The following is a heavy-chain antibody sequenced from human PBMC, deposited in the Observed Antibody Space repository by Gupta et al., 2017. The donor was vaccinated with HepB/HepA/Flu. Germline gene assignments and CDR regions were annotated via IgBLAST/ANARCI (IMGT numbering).Heavy chain of an antibody. J-gene: IGHJ5*02. CDR1: GFTFSSYG. CDR2: ISYDGSNK. V-gene: IGHV3-30*18. CDR3: AKVPARRSFGPFDP. D-gene: IGHD3-10*01. Sequence: QVQLVESGGGVVQPGRSLRLSCAASGFTFSSYGMHWVRQAPGKGLEWVAVISYDGSNKYYADSVKGRFTISRDNSKNTLYLQMNSLRAEDTAVYYCAKVPARRSFGPFDPWGQGTLVTVSS.